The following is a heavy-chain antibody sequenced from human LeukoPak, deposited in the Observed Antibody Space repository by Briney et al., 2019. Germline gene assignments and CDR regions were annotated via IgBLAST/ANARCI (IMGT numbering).Heavy chain of an antibody. V-gene: IGHV4-39*01. J-gene: IGHJ5*02. CDR1: GHSIRSSRYY. CDR3: ARGVKRPMTVFGVVGAGWFVT. Sequence: PAQTLSLTWNVSGHSIRSSRYYWACIRQPPGKGLEWIGNIYHNRTTYSEPSLKGRVTISVDTSKTQSSLRLSSVTAADTAIYYCARGVKRPMTVFGVVGAGWFVTWGQGTLVTVSS. CDR2: IYHNRTT. D-gene: IGHD3-3*01.